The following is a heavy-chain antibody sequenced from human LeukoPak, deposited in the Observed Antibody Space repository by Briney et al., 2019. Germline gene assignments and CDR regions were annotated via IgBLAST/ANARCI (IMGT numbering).Heavy chain of an antibody. Sequence: ASVKVSCKASGYTFTGYYMHWVRQAPGQGLEWMGWINPNSGGTNYAQKFQGRVTMTRDTSISTAYMELSRLRSDDTAVYYCARNGATTYYYGSGSYYQTPYYFDYWGQGTLVTVSS. V-gene: IGHV1-2*02. J-gene: IGHJ4*02. D-gene: IGHD3-10*01. CDR1: GYTFTGYY. CDR3: ARNGATTYYYGSGSYYQTPYYFDY. CDR2: INPNSGGT.